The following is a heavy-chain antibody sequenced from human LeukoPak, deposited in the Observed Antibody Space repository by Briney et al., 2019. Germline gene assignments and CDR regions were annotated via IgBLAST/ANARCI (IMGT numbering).Heavy chain of an antibody. D-gene: IGHD3-22*01. V-gene: IGHV4-59*08. Sequence: SETLSLTCNVSGDSITSYYWNWIRQPPGKGLEWIGYIYYTGSTNPNPSLKSRLTISLDTSKKHFSLKLSSVTAADTAIYYCASSYFYDGNRYFDYWGQGALVTVSS. CDR3: ASSYFYDGNRYFDY. CDR2: IYYTGST. J-gene: IGHJ4*02. CDR1: GDSITSYY.